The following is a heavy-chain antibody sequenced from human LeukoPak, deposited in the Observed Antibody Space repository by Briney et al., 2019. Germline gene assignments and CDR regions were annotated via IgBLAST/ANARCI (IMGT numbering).Heavy chain of an antibody. Sequence: ASVKVSCKASGYTFTSYGISWVRQAPGQGLEWMGWISAYNGNTNYAQKLQGRVTMTADTSTSTTYMELRSLRSDDTAVYYCALIPYCTTATCYYFDYWGQGTLVTVSS. V-gene: IGHV1-18*01. D-gene: IGHD2-2*01. CDR1: GYTFTSYG. CDR2: ISAYNGNT. CDR3: ALIPYCTTATCYYFDY. J-gene: IGHJ4*02.